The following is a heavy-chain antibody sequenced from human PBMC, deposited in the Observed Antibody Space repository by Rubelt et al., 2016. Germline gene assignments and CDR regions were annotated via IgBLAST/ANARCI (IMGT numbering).Heavy chain of an antibody. CDR1: GFTFSSYA. J-gene: IGHJ4*02. D-gene: IGHD5-12*01. Sequence: VQLVESGGGLVQPGGSLRLSCAASGFTFSSYAMHWVRQAPGKGLEWVAVISYDGSNKYYADSVKGRFTSSRGNARNTLNLQMNRLRAEDTAVYYWARDPAQNRGYSGYDPVYFDYWGQGTLVTVSS. CDR3: ARDPAQNRGYSGYDPVYFDY. V-gene: IGHV3-30*04. CDR2: ISYDGSNK.